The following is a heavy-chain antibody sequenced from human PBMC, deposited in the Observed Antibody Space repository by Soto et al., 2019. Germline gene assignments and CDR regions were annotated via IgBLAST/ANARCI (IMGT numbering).Heavy chain of an antibody. Sequence: PGGSLRLSCAASGFTFSSYSMNWVRQAPGEGLEWVSSISSSSSYIYYADSVKGRFTISRDNAKNSLYLQMNSLRAEDTAVYYCARDRRDHYYGSGSRRYNWFDPWGQGTLVTVSS. V-gene: IGHV3-21*01. J-gene: IGHJ5*02. CDR1: GFTFSSYS. CDR2: ISSSSSYI. CDR3: ARDRRDHYYGSGSRRYNWFDP. D-gene: IGHD3-10*01.